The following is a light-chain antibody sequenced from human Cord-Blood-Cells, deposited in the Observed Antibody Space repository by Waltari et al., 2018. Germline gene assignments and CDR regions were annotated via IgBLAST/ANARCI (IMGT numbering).Light chain of an antibody. CDR2: GAS. V-gene: IGKV3-15*01. CDR1: QSVGSN. J-gene: IGKJ1*01. CDR3: QQYNNWPPWT. Sequence: EIVMTQSPATLSVSPGERANLSCRASQSVGSNLAWYQQKPGKAPSLLIYGASTRSTGIPARFSGSGSGTEFTLTISSLQSEDFAVYYCQQYNNWPPWTFGQGTKVEIK.